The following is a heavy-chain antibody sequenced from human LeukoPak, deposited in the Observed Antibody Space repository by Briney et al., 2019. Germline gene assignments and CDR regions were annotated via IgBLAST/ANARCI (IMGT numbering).Heavy chain of an antibody. V-gene: IGHV3-21*01. CDR3: ARASGSYSNYDY. J-gene: IGHJ4*02. Sequence: GGSLRLSCAASGFTFSSYSMNWVRQAPGKGLEWVSSISSSSSYIYYADSVKGRFTISRDNAKNSLYLQMNSLTIADTAVYYCARASGSYSNYDYWGQGTLVTVSS. CDR1: GFTFSSYS. D-gene: IGHD1-26*01. CDR2: ISSSSSYI.